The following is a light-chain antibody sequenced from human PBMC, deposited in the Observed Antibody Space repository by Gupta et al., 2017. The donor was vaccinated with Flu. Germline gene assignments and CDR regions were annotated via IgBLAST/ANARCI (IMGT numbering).Light chain of an antibody. V-gene: IGLV4-69*01. Sequence: VKLTCTLSSGHSSYAIAWHQQQPEKGPRYLMKLNSDGSHSKGDGIPDRFSGSSSGAERYLTISSLQSEDEADYYCQTWGTGIRVFGGGTKLTVL. J-gene: IGLJ3*02. CDR2: LNSDGSH. CDR1: SGHSSYA. CDR3: QTWGTGIRV.